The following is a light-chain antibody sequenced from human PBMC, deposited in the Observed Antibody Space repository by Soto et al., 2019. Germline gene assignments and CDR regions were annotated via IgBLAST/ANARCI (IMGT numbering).Light chain of an antibody. CDR3: QQFGTSRLT. Sequence: EIVLTQSPGTLSLSPGERATLSCRASQSVTSSFLAWYQQKPGQAPRLLIYGASSRATDIPDRFSGSGSGTDFTLTISRLEPEDFAVYYCQQFGTSRLTFGGGTKVVIK. CDR2: GAS. V-gene: IGKV3-20*01. CDR1: QSVTSSF. J-gene: IGKJ4*01.